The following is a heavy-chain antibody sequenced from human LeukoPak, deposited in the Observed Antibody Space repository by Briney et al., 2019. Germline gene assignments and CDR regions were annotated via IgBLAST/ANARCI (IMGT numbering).Heavy chain of an antibody. CDR2: ISAYNGNT. J-gene: IGHJ4*02. Sequence: ASVKVSCKASGYTFTSNGISWVRQAPGQGLEWMGWISAYNGNTNYAQKLQGRVTMTTDTSTSTAYMELRSLRSDDTAVYYCPRDWGHFHAGATASFSYWGQGTLVTVSS. V-gene: IGHV1-18*01. CDR3: PRDWGHFHAGATASFSY. D-gene: IGHD1-26*01. CDR1: GYTFTSNG.